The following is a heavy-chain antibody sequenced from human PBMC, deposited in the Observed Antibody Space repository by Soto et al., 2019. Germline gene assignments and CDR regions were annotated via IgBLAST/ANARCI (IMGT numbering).Heavy chain of an antibody. D-gene: IGHD3-22*01. CDR3: ARGYYDSSGYPDPFDY. CDR2: IYYSGST. J-gene: IGHJ4*02. Sequence: QLQLQESGPGLVKPSETLSLTCTVSGGSISSSSYYWGWIRQPPGKGLEWIGSIYYSGSTYYNPSLKSRVTISVNTSKNQFSPKLSSVTAADTAVYYCARGYYDSSGYPDPFDYWGQGTLVTVSS. V-gene: IGHV4-39*01. CDR1: GGSISSSSYY.